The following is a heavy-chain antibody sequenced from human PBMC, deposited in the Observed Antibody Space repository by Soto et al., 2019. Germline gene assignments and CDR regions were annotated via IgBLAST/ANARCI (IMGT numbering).Heavy chain of an antibody. CDR3: ARQDSSSWYWVYGMDV. J-gene: IGHJ6*02. V-gene: IGHV4-59*08. CDR1: GGSISSYY. CDR2: IHYSGST. Sequence: PSETLSLTCTASGGSISSYYWSWIRQPPGKGLEWIGYIHYSGSTKYNPSLKSRVTISVDTSKNQFSLKLSSVTASDTAVYYCARQDSSSWYWVYGMDVWGQGTTVTVS. D-gene: IGHD6-13*01.